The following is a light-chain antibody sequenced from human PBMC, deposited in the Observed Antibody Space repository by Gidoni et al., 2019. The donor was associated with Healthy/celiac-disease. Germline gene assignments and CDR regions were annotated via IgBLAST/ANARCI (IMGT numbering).Light chain of an antibody. V-gene: IGKV3-20*01. Sequence: IVLTQSPGTLSLSPGERATLSCRASQSGSSSYLAWYQQKPGKAPRLLIYGASSRATGIPDRFSGSGSGTDFTLTISRLEPEDFAVYYCQQYGSSPGTFGQGTKVEIK. CDR1: QSGSSSY. CDR2: GAS. CDR3: QQYGSSPGT. J-gene: IGKJ1*01.